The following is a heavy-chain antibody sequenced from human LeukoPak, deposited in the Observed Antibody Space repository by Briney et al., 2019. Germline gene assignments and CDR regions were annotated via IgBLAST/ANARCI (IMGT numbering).Heavy chain of an antibody. CDR3: ARDFAYYDSSGYDSWFDP. J-gene: IGHJ5*02. CDR2: IYHSGST. Sequence: SETLSLTCTVSGGSISSGSYYWGWIRQPPGKGLEWIGSIYHSGSTYYNPSLKSRVTISVDTSKNQFSLKLSSVTAADTAVYYCARDFAYYDSSGYDSWFDPWGQGTLVTVSS. V-gene: IGHV4-39*07. D-gene: IGHD3-22*01. CDR1: GGSISSGSYY.